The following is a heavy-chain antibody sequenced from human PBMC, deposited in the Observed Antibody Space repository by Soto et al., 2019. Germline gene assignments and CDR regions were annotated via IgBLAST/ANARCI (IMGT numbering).Heavy chain of an antibody. CDR1: GSTFIYAW. CDR3: ATDQPENGSGEFDF. CDR2: IKSKTDGETT. Sequence: GGSLRLSCAASGSTFIYAWLSWVRQAPGKGLEWVGRIKSKTDGETTDYAAPVRGRFTISRDDSTNTLYRQINSLKTEHTAVYYCATDQPENGSGEFDFWGQGTWVTASS. D-gene: IGHD3-10*01. V-gene: IGHV3-15*01. J-gene: IGHJ4*02.